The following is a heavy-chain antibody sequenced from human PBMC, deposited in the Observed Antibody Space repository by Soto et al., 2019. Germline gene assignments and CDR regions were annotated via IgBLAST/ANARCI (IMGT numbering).Heavy chain of an antibody. V-gene: IGHV4-59*01. J-gene: IGHJ4*02. D-gene: IGHD2-15*01. Sequence: SETLSLTCTVSGGSISSYYWSWIRQPPGKGLEWIGYIYYSGSTNYNPSLKSRVTISVDTSKNQFSLKLSSVTAADTAVYYCARDRGGYFDYWGQGTLVTVSS. CDR1: GGSISSYY. CDR3: ARDRGGYFDY. CDR2: IYYSGST.